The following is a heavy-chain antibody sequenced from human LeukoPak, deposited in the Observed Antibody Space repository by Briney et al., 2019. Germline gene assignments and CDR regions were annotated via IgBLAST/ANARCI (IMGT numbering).Heavy chain of an antibody. D-gene: IGHD5-24*01. CDR2: IYHSGST. CDR3: ASRRDGYNYLDS. J-gene: IGHJ4*02. CDR1: GGSISSGGYS. Sequence: PSETLSLTCAVSGGSISSGGYSWSWIRQPPGKGLEWIGYIYHSGSTYYNPSLKSRVTISVDRSKNQFSLKLSSVTAADTAVYYCASRRDGYNYLDSWGQGTLVTVSS. V-gene: IGHV4-30-2*01.